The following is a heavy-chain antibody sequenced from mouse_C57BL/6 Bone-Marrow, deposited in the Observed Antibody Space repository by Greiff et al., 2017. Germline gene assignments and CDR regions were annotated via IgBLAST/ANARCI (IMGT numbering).Heavy chain of an antibody. CDR2: IDPENGDT. CDR1: GFNIKDDY. J-gene: IGHJ2*01. CDR3: TTVYYYGSSPDY. V-gene: IGHV14-4*01. Sequence: VQLKQSGAELVRPGASVKLSCTASGFNIKDDYMHWVKQRPEQGLEWIGWIDPENGDTEYASKFQGKATITADTSSNTAYLQLSSLTSEDTAVYYCTTVYYYGSSPDYWGQGTTLTVSS. D-gene: IGHD1-1*01.